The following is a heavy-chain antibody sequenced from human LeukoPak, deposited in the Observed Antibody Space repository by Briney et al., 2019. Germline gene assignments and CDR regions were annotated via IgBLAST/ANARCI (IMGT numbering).Heavy chain of an antibody. V-gene: IGHV3-23*01. CDR2: ILGSGGGDST. J-gene: IGHJ4*02. CDR3: AKEEWLGKMNYFDY. CDR1: GYTFTDYA. Sequence: GGSLRLSCAASGYTFTDYAMSWVRQAPGKGLEWVSTILGSGGGDSTYYADSVKGRFTISRDNSENTLYLQVNSLRAEDTAVYYCAKEEWLGKMNYFDYWGQGTLVTVSS. D-gene: IGHD3-3*01.